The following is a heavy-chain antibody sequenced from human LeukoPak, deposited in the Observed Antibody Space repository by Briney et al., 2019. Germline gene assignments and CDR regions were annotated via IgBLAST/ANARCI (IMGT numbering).Heavy chain of an antibody. CDR2: INPNGGGT. Sequence: ASVKVSCKASGYSFISHQMHWVRQAPGQGLEWVGIINPNGGGTTYAPKFQGRVTMTRDMSTSTVYMELSSLRSEDTAVYYCAREIGPIQLHLWGSAFDYWGQGTLVTVSS. D-gene: IGHD5-18*01. V-gene: IGHV1-46*01. CDR3: AREIGPIQLHLWGSAFDY. J-gene: IGHJ4*02. CDR1: GYSFISHQ.